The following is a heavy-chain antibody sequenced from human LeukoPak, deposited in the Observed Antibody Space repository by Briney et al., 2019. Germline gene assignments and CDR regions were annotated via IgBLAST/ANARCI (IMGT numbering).Heavy chain of an antibody. CDR3: ARVLPRYNYGSNWFDP. J-gene: IGHJ5*02. V-gene: IGHV1-18*01. D-gene: IGHD5-18*01. CDR2: ISAYNGNT. Sequence: ASVKVSCKASGYTFTSYGISWVRQAPGQGLEWMGWISAYNGNTNYAQKLQGRVTMTTDTSTSTAYMELRSLTSDDTAVYYCARVLPRYNYGSNWFDPWGQGTLVTVSS. CDR1: GYTFTSYG.